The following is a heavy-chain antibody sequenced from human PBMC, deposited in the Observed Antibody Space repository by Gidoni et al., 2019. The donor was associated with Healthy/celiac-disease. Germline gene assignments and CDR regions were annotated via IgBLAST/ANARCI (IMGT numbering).Heavy chain of an antibody. Sequence: QLQLQESGPGLVKPSETLSLTCTVSGGSISSSSYYWGWIRQPPGKGLEWIGSIYYSGSTYYNPSLKSRVTISVDTSKNQFSLKLSSVTAADTAVYYCARQVQQDSSSWFDYWGQGTLVTVSS. CDR2: IYYSGST. J-gene: IGHJ4*02. CDR1: GGSISSSSYY. CDR3: ARQVQQDSSSWFDY. D-gene: IGHD6-13*01. V-gene: IGHV4-39*01.